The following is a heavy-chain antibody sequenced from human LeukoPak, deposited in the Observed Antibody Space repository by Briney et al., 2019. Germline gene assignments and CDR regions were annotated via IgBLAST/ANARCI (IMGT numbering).Heavy chain of an antibody. J-gene: IGHJ4*02. CDR2: IYYSGST. D-gene: IGHD4-11*01. Sequence: PSETLSLTCTVSGGSISTSSYYWSWIRQPPGKGLEWIGYIYYSGSTNYNPSLKSRVTISVDTSKNQFSLKLSSVTAADTAVYYCARADYSNYGSVAQFDYWGQGTLVTVSS. V-gene: IGHV4-61*01. CDR1: GGSISTSSYY. CDR3: ARADYSNYGSVAQFDY.